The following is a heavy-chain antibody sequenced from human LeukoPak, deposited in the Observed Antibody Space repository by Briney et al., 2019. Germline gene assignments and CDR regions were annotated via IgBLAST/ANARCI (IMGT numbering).Heavy chain of an antibody. V-gene: IGHV3-23*01. D-gene: IGHD1-26*01. J-gene: IGHJ3*02. CDR2: ISDSGDIT. Sequence: GGSLRLSCAASGFAFSSYAMSWVRQAPGKGLEWVSGISDSGDITYYADSVKGRFTISRDNSKNTLYVQMNSLRVEDTAVYFCAKDRRGGSYYAATLDIWGPGTMVTVSS. CDR1: GFAFSSYA. CDR3: AKDRRGGSYYAATLDI.